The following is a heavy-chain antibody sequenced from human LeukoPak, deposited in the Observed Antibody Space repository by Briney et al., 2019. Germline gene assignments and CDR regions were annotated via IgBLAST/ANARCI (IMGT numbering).Heavy chain of an antibody. CDR3: ARAGGLWFGELLETGFDY. J-gene: IGHJ4*02. CDR2: IYYSGST. CDR1: GGSISSYY. V-gene: IGHV4-59*01. Sequence: SETLSLTCSVSGGSISSYYWSWIRQPPGKGLEWIGYIYYSGSTNYNPSLKSRVTISVDTSKNQFSLKLSSVTAADTAVYYCARAGGLWFGELLETGFDYWGQGTLVTVSS. D-gene: IGHD3-10*01.